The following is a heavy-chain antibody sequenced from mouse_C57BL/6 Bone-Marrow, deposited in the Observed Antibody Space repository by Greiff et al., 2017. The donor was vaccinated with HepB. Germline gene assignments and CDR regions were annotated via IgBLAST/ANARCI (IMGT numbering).Heavy chain of an antibody. CDR2: SRNKANDYTT. Sequence: EVQRVDSGGGLVQSGRSLRLSCATSGFTFSDFYMEWVRQAPGKGLEWIAASRNKANDYTTEYSASVKGRFIVSRDTSQSILYLQMNALRAEDTAIYYCARDAKGAFDYWGQGTTLTVSS. J-gene: IGHJ2*01. CDR1: GFTFSDFY. V-gene: IGHV7-1*01. CDR3: ARDAKGAFDY.